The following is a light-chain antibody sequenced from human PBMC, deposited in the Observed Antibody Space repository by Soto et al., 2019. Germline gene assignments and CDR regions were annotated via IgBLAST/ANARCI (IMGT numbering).Light chain of an antibody. CDR2: LGS. CDR3: MQALQIPWT. CDR1: QSLLQSNGYNY. J-gene: IGKJ1*01. Sequence: IVMTQSPLSLPVTPGEPASISCRSSQSLLQSNGYNYLDWYLQKPGQSPQLLIYLGSNRASGVTDRFSGSGSGTDFTLKISRVEAEDVGVYYCMQALQIPWTFGQGTKVEIK. V-gene: IGKV2-28*01.